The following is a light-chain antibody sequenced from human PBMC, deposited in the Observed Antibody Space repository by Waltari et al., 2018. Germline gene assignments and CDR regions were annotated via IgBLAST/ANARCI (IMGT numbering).Light chain of an antibody. V-gene: IGKV3-11*01. CDR3: QQRTTWT. J-gene: IGKJ1*01. CDR1: QSVSNY. CDR2: DAS. Sequence: EIVLTQSPVTLSSSPGERAALSCRASQSVSNYLAWYQQKPGQAPRLLIYDASNRATGVPARFSGSGSGIDFTLTISSLEPEDFAVYYCQQRTTWTFGQGTKVEIK.